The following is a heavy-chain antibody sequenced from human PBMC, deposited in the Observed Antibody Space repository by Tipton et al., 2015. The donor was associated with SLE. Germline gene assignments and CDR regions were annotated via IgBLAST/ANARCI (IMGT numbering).Heavy chain of an antibody. J-gene: IGHJ6*02. V-gene: IGHV4-38-2*01. Sequence: TLSLTCAVSGYSISSGYYWGWIRQPPGKGLEWFGSIYHSGSTYYNPSLKSRVTISVDTSKDQFSLKLSSVTAADTAVYYCASRPTVSTRSGHYYYGMDVWGQGTKVTVSS. D-gene: IGHD4-11*01. CDR1: GYSISSGYY. CDR3: ASRPTVSTRSGHYYYGMDV. CDR2: IYHSGST.